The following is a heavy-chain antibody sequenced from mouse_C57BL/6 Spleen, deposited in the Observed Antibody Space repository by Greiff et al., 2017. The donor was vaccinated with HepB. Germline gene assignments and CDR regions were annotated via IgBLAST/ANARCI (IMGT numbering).Heavy chain of an antibody. D-gene: IGHD1-1*01. CDR3: ARSRGSSTLDY. CDR2: IYPGSGNT. J-gene: IGHJ2*01. V-gene: IGHV1-76*01. Sequence: QVQLKESGAELVRPGASVKLSCKASGYTFTDYYINWVKQRPGQGLEWIARIYPGSGNTYYNEKFKGKATLTAEKSSSTAYMQLSSLTSEDSAVYFCARSRGSSTLDYWGQGTTLTVSS. CDR1: GYTFTDYY.